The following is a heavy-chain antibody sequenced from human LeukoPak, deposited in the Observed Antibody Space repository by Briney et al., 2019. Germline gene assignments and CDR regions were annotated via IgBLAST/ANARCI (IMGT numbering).Heavy chain of an antibody. CDR2: IGKGGDT. J-gene: IGHJ3*01. V-gene: IGHV3-13*04. CDR1: GLTFSTYD. D-gene: IGHD5-12*01. Sequence: GRSLRLSCAASGLTFSTYDMHWVRQATGEGLEWVSGIGKGGDTYYVGSVKGRFTISRENAKNSLYLQMNSLRSGDTAVYYCARGGYSGFDVWGQGTVVTVSS. CDR3: ARGGYSGFDV.